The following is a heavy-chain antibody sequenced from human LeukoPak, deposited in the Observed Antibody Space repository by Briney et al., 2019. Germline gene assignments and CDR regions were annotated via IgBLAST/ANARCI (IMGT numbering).Heavy chain of an antibody. D-gene: IGHD3-16*01. J-gene: IGHJ6*02. V-gene: IGHV1-69*13. Sequence: SVKVSCKASGGTFSSYAISWVRQAPGQGLEWMGGIIPIFGTANYAQKFQGRVTITPDESTSTAYMELSSLRSEDTAVYYCARSSRGSSQDYYYGMDVWGQGTTVTVSS. CDR1: GGTFSSYA. CDR3: ARSSRGSSQDYYYGMDV. CDR2: IIPIFGTA.